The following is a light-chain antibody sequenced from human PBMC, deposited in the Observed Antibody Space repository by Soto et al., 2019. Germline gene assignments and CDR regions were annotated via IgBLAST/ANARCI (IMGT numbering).Light chain of an antibody. CDR1: QYVSTN. J-gene: IGKJ5*01. V-gene: IGKV3-15*01. CDR3: QQANSFPIT. CDR2: GAS. Sequence: EVVMTQSPDTLSVSPGERATLSCRASQYVSTNLAWYQQRPGQAPRLLIYGASTRATGIPARFSGSGSGRDFKLTISSLQSEDFATYYCQQANSFPITLGQGTRLEIK.